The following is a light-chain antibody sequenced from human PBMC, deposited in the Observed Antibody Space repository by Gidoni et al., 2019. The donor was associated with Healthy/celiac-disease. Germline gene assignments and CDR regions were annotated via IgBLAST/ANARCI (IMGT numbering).Light chain of an antibody. CDR3: QQYNNWPYT. CDR1: QSFSSN. CDR2: GAS. V-gene: IGKV3-15*01. J-gene: IGKJ2*01. Sequence: EIVMTQSPATLSVSPGERATLSCRASQSFSSNLAWYQQKPGQAPRLLSYGASTRATGIPARFSGSGSGTEFTITISSLQSEDFAVYYCQQYNNWPYTFGQGTKLEIK.